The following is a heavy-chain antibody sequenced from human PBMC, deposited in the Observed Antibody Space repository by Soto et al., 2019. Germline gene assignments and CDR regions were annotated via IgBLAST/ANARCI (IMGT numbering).Heavy chain of an antibody. V-gene: IGHV3-9*01. Sequence: GGSLRLSCAASGFRFDDYAMHWVRQAPGKGLEWLSGISWNHVTTGYADSVKGRFTISRDNAKNSLLLQMNSLRAEDTAVYYCAKDIDENGTTVTHFDNCGQGTQVTVYS. CDR2: ISWNHVTT. CDR3: AKDIDENGTTVTHFDN. J-gene: IGHJ4*02. CDR1: GFRFDDYA. D-gene: IGHD4-17*01.